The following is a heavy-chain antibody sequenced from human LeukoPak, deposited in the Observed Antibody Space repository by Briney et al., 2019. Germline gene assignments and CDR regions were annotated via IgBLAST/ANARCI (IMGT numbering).Heavy chain of an antibody. J-gene: IGHJ5*02. Sequence: SETLSLTCTVSGGSISRYYWSWIRQPPGKGLEWIGSIYYSGSTYYNPSLKSRVTISVDTSKNQFSLKLSSVTAADTAVYYCASEGGRGGARSDWFDPWGQGTLVTVSS. CDR1: GGSISRYY. CDR3: ASEGGRGGARSDWFDP. D-gene: IGHD1-26*01. V-gene: IGHV4-59*12. CDR2: IYYSGST.